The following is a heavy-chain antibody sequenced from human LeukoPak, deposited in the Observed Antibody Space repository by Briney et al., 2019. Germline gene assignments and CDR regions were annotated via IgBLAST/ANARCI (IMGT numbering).Heavy chain of an antibody. CDR2: IYPSGST. CDR1: GGSINSGSYY. Sequence: SETLSLTCTVSGGSINSGSYYWSWIRQPAGKGLEWIGRIYPSGSTNYNPSLKSRVTISVDTSKNQFSLNLSSVTAADTAVYYCAREESYYYDPNWFDPWGQGTLVTVSS. J-gene: IGHJ5*02. D-gene: IGHD3-22*01. CDR3: AREESYYYDPNWFDP. V-gene: IGHV4-61*02.